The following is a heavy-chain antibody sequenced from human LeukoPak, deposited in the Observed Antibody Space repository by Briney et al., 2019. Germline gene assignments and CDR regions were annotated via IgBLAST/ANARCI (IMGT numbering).Heavy chain of an antibody. J-gene: IGHJ4*02. CDR3: ARKGLATSVPFDY. CDR2: IYPGDSDT. D-gene: IGHD5-24*01. V-gene: IGHV5-51*01. Sequence: GESLKISCKASGYSFTNDWVGCVRQMPGTGLEWMGIIYPGDSDTRYSSSFSCQVTISTDKSISTAYMDLSRLRSDDTAVYYCARKGLATSVPFDYWGQGNLVTVSS. CDR1: GYSFTNDW.